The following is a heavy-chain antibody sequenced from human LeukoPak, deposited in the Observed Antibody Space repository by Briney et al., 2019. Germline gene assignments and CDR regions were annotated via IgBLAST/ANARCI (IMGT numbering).Heavy chain of an antibody. CDR2: IGTDGSSE. J-gene: IGHJ5*02. Sequence: GGSLRLSCAASRFIFSNYYMSWIRQTPGKGLEWIANIGTDGSSENYADSAKGRFTISRDNARNSLFLQMSSRRVEDTAVYFCARAGTYSGYKVFDTWGQGTLVT. CDR1: RFIFSNYY. V-gene: IGHV3-11*01. D-gene: IGHD5-12*01. CDR3: ARAGTYSGYKVFDT.